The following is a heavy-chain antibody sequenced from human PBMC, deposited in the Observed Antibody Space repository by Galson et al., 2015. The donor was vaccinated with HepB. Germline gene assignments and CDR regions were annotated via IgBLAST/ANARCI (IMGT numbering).Heavy chain of an antibody. CDR1: GFTFSGSA. CDR2: IRSKANSYAT. J-gene: IGHJ4*02. CDR3: TGPGWLLPDY. Sequence: SLRLSCAASGFTFSGSAMHWVRQASGKGLEWVGRIRSKANSYATAYAASVKGRFTISRDDSKNTAYLQMNSLKTEDTAVYYCTGPGWLLPDYWGQGTLVTVSS. D-gene: IGHD1-26*01. V-gene: IGHV3-73*01.